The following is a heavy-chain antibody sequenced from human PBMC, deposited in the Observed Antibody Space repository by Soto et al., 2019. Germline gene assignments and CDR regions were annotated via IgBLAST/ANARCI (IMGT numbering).Heavy chain of an antibody. D-gene: IGHD3-9*01. Sequence: SETLSLTCTVSGGSISSYYWSWIRQPPGKGLEWIGYIYYSGSTNYNPSLKSRVTISVDTSKNQFSLKLSSVTAADTAVYYCARVDYDILTGYYEFDYWGKGTLVTVSS. V-gene: IGHV4-59*01. J-gene: IGHJ4*02. CDR2: IYYSGST. CDR3: ARVDYDILTGYYEFDY. CDR1: GGSISSYY.